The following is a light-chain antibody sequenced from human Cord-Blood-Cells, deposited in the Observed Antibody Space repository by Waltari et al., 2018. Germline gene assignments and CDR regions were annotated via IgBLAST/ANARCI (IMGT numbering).Light chain of an antibody. CDR1: QSVSSY. CDR3: QQRSNWPPFT. V-gene: IGKV3-11*01. CDR2: YAS. J-gene: IGKJ3*01. Sequence: EIVLTQSPATLSLSPGERATLPCRPSQSVSSYLAWYQQKPGQAPRLLIYYASNRSTGIPARLSGGVSGTDFTLTISSLEPEDFAVYYCQQRSNWPPFTFGPGTKVDIK.